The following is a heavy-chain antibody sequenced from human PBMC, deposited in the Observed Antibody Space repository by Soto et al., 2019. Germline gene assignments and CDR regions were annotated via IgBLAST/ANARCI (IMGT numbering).Heavy chain of an antibody. CDR1: GFTFSSYA. V-gene: IGHV3-23*01. CDR3: AKDLGYCSSTSCYFGAVRAFDI. D-gene: IGHD2-2*03. Sequence: GGSLRLSCAASGFTFSSYAMSWVRQAPGKGLEWVSAISGSGGSTYYADSVKGRFTISRDNSKNTLYLQMNSLRAEDTAVYYCAKDLGYCSSTSCYFGAVRAFDIWGQGTMVTVSS. CDR2: ISGSGGST. J-gene: IGHJ3*02.